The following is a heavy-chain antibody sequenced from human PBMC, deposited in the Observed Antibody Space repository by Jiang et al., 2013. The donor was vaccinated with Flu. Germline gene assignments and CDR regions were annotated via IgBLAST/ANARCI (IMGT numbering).Heavy chain of an antibody. D-gene: IGHD6-19*01. CDR1: GYTFTTYA. J-gene: IGHJ4*02. CDR2: IYTNTGNP. Sequence: KVSCKASGYTFTTYAMSWVRQAPGHGLEWMGWIYTNTGNPTYAQGFTGRFVFSLDTSVSTAYLQISNLKAEDTAVYYCARGVGSSGWYSFDYWGQGTLLTVSS. CDR3: ARGVGSSGWYSFDY. V-gene: IGHV7-4-1*02.